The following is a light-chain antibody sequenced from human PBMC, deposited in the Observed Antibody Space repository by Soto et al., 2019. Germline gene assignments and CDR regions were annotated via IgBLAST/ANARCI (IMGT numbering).Light chain of an antibody. J-gene: IGKJ1*01. Sequence: EIVMTNSPATLSVYQGERATLSCRASQSVSSNLAWYQQKPGQAPRLLIYGASTRATGIPARFSGSGSGTEFTLTISSLQSEDFAVYYCQQYGSSRWTFGQGTNVDIK. CDR1: QSVSSN. V-gene: IGKV3-15*01. CDR2: GAS. CDR3: QQYGSSRWT.